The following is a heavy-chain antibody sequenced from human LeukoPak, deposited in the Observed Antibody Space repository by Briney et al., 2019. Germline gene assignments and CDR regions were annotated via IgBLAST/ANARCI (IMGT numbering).Heavy chain of an antibody. V-gene: IGHV4-59*01. CDR3: ARDSHLGSGWFNFDY. Sequence: GSLRLSCAASGFTFSSYAMSWIRQPPGKGLEWIGYIYYSGTTNYNPSLEGRVTISVDTSNNQFSLQLSSVTPADTAVYYCARDSHLGSGWFNFDYWGQGTLVTVSS. J-gene: IGHJ4*02. CDR1: GFTFSSYA. CDR2: IYYSGTT. D-gene: IGHD6-19*01.